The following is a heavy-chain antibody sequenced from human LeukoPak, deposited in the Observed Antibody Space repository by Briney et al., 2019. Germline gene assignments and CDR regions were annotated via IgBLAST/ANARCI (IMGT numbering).Heavy chain of an antibody. CDR3: ATTYAGRYYFDY. CDR1: GYSFTTYW. Sequence: GESLKISCKGSGYSFTTYWIGWVRQMPGKGLEWMGLIYPGDSHTTYSPSFQGQVTISADKSISTAYLQWSSLKASDTATYYCATTYAGRYYFDYWGQGTLVTVSS. J-gene: IGHJ4*02. CDR2: IYPGDSHT. V-gene: IGHV5-51*01. D-gene: IGHD3-16*01.